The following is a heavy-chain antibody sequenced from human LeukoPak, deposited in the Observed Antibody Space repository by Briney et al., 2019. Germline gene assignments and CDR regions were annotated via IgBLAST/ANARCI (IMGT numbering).Heavy chain of an antibody. J-gene: IGHJ6*02. CDR2: IIPILGIA. V-gene: IGHV1-69*04. CDR3: ARGTYYDYVWGSYRLNYYYYGMDV. D-gene: IGHD3-16*02. CDR1: GGTFSSYA. Sequence: SVKVSCEASGGTFSSYAISWVRQAPGQGLEWMGRIIPILGIANYAQKFQGRVTITADKSTSTAYMELSSLRSEDTAVYYCARGTYYDYVWGSYRLNYYYYGMDVWGQGTTVTVSS.